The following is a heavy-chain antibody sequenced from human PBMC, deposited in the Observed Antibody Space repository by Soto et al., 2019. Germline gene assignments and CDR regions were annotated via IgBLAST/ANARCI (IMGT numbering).Heavy chain of an antibody. Sequence: PGGSLRLSCAASGFTFSSYGMHWVRQAPGKGLEWVAVISYDGSNKYYADSVKGRFTISRDNSKNTLYLQMNSLRAEDTAVYYCAKDVAIFGVVIAFDYWGQGTLVTVSS. CDR1: GFTFSSYG. V-gene: IGHV3-30*18. J-gene: IGHJ4*02. D-gene: IGHD3-3*01. CDR3: AKDVAIFGVVIAFDY. CDR2: ISYDGSNK.